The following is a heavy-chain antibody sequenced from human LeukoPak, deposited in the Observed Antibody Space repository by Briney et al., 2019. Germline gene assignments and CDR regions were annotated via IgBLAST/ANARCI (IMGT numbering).Heavy chain of an antibody. J-gene: IGHJ4*02. Sequence: GGSLRLSCAASGFTFSSYSMNWVRQAPGKGLEWVSYISSSSSTIYYADSVKGRFTISRDNAKNSLYLQMNSLRAEDTAVYYCARDPGSIAVAGFIDYWGQGTLVTVSS. D-gene: IGHD6-19*01. CDR1: GFTFSSYS. CDR2: ISSSSSTI. CDR3: ARDPGSIAVAGFIDY. V-gene: IGHV3-48*01.